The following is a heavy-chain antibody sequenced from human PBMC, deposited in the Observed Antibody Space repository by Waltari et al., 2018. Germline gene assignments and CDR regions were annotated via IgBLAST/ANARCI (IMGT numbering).Heavy chain of an antibody. D-gene: IGHD5-18*01. V-gene: IGHV3-53*01. CDR3: ARDDGYSYGFWDY. Sequence: EVQLVESGGGLIQPGGSMRLSCAASGFTVSSTYMSWVRQAPGKGLEWVSVIYSGGSTYYADSVKGRFTISRDNSKNTLYLQMNSLRAEDTAVYYCARDDGYSYGFWDYWGQGTLVTVSS. CDR2: IYSGGST. CDR1: GFTVSSTY. J-gene: IGHJ4*02.